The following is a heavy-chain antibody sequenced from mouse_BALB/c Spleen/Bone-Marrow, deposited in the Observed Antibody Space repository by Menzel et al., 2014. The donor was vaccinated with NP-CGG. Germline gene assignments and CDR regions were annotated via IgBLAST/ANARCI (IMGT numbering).Heavy chain of an antibody. Sequence: DVKLVESGGGLVQPGGSLKLSCAASGFDFSGFWMGWVRQAPGKGLEWIGEINPDSSTINYTPSLKDKFIISRDNAKNTLCLQMSKVRSEDTALYYCARLGYYGGFAYWGQGTLVTVSA. CDR3: ARLGYYGGFAY. D-gene: IGHD2-3*01. CDR2: INPDSSTI. CDR1: GFDFSGFW. J-gene: IGHJ3*01. V-gene: IGHV4-1*02.